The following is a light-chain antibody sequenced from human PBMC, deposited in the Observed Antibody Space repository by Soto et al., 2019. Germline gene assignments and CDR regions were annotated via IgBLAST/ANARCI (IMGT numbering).Light chain of an antibody. CDR1: SSDVGNYNL. V-gene: IGLV2-23*01. CDR2: EGS. CDR3: CSYAGSSTYV. J-gene: IGLJ1*01. Sequence: QSALTQPASVSGSPGQSITISCTGTSSDVGNYNLVSWYQQHPGKAPKLMIYEGSKRLSGVSNRFSGSKSGNTASLTISILQAEDEADYYCCSYAGSSTYVFGTGTTVTVL.